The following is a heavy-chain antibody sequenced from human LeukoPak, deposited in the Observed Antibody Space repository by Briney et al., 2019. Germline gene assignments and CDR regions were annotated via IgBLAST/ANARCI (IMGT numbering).Heavy chain of an antibody. V-gene: IGHV4-38-2*01. CDR2: IYHSGST. CDR1: GYSISSGYY. Sequence: PSETLSLTCAVSGYSISSGYYWGWIRQPPGKGLEWIGSIYHSGSTYYNPSLKSRVTISVDTSKNQFSLKLSSVTAADTAVYYCASETVFTIFDYYMDVWGKGTTVTVSS. J-gene: IGHJ6*03. D-gene: IGHD3-3*01. CDR3: ASETVFTIFDYYMDV.